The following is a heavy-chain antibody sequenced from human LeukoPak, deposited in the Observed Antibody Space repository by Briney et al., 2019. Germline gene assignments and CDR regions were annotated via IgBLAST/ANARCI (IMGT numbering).Heavy chain of an antibody. CDR2: IYYSGST. CDR1: GGSISSSSYY. Sequence: SETLSLTCTVSGGSISSSSYYWDWIRQPPGKGLEWIVSIYYSGSTYYNPSLRSRVTISVDTSKNQFSLKLSSVTAADTAVYYCARSARSGGYYDSSGYYPRGYYDYWGRGILVTVSS. V-gene: IGHV4-39*01. D-gene: IGHD3-22*01. CDR3: ARSARSGGYYDSSGYYPRGYYDY. J-gene: IGHJ4*02.